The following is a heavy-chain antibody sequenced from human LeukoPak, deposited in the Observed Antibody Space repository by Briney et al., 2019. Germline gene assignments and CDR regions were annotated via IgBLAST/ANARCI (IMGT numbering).Heavy chain of an antibody. CDR3: AIMVGLTSFGH. CDR1: GGSISSYY. D-gene: IGHD3-3*01. CDR2: IDYSGYS. Sequence: PSETLSLTCTVSGGSISSYYWTWIRQPPGKGLEWIAYIDYSGYSAYNPSLKSRLTISVDTSKDQFSLKLTSTTTADTAVYYCAIMVGLTSFGHWGQGILVTVSS. J-gene: IGHJ4*02. V-gene: IGHV4-59*01.